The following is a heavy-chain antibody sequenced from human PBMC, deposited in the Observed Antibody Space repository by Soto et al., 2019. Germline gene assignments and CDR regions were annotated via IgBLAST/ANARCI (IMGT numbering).Heavy chain of an antibody. CDR2: ISPSGGST. CDR1: GYTFTSYG. V-gene: IGHV1-46*01. D-gene: IGHD3-16*02. CDR3: ARKGRDYYDYVWGSYRYTETLPDY. J-gene: IGHJ4*02. Sequence: ASVKVSCKASGYTFTSYGISWVRQAPGQGLEWMGLISPSGGSTSYAQRFQGRVTMTRDTSTSTVYMELSSLRSEDTAVYYCARKGRDYYDYVWGSYRYTETLPDYWGQGTLVTVSS.